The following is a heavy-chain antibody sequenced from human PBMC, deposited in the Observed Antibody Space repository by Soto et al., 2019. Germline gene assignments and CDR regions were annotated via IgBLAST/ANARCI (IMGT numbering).Heavy chain of an antibody. CDR2: ISGSGGST. J-gene: IGHJ4*02. Sequence: HPGGSLRLSCAASGFTFSSSAMSWVLQAPGNGLEWVSAISGSGGSTYYADSVKGRFTISRDNSKNTLYLQMNSLRAEDTAAYYCAKDEYYDSSGQESYFDYWGQGTLVPVSS. D-gene: IGHD3-22*01. V-gene: IGHV3-23*01. CDR1: GFTFSSSA. CDR3: AKDEYYDSSGQESYFDY.